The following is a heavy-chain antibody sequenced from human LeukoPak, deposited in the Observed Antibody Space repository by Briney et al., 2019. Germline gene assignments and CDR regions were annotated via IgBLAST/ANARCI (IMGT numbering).Heavy chain of an antibody. CDR3: ARGPYYDSSGYLFDY. CDR1: GGSISSSNW. J-gene: IGHJ4*02. D-gene: IGHD3-22*01. CDR2: ISHSGST. V-gene: IGHV4-4*02. Sequence: PSETLSLTCAVSGGSISSSNWWSWVRQPPGKGLEWIGEISHSGSTNYNPSLKSRVTISVDKSKNQFSLRLSSVTAADTAVYYCARGPYYDSSGYLFDYWGQGSLVTVSS.